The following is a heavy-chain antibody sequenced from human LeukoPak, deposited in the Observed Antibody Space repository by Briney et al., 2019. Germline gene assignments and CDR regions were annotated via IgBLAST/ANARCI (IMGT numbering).Heavy chain of an antibody. J-gene: IGHJ4*02. CDR3: ARLWSTSCKGGSCPHQPNY. Sequence: PSETLSLTCTVSSGSISSSSYYCGWIRQPPGKGLEWIGTIYYSGSTYYNLSLKSRVIIFLDTSKNQFSLKLSSVTAADTAVYYCARLWSTSCKGGSCPHQPNYWGQGTRVTVPS. D-gene: IGHD2-15*01. V-gene: IGHV4-39*01. CDR2: IYYSGST. CDR1: SGSISSSSYY.